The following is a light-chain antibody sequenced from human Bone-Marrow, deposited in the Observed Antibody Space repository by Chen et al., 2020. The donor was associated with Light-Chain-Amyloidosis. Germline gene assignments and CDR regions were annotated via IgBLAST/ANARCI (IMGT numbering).Light chain of an antibody. CDR1: QSMDSW. Sequence: DIQMSQSPSTLAASVGDRVTITCRASQSMDSWVAWYQQNPGRAPKVLIYKTSNLQNGVPSRFSGSGSGTEFTLTISSLQPDDFATYFCQQSNSYPWTFGQGTQVEIK. V-gene: IGKV1-5*03. CDR2: KTS. CDR3: QQSNSYPWT. J-gene: IGKJ1*01.